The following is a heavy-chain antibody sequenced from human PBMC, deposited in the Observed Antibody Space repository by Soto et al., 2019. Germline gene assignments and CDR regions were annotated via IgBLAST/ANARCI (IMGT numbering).Heavy chain of an antibody. CDR3: ARIRXATNKYKWFDP. J-gene: IGHJ5*02. D-gene: IGHD2-15*01. CDR1: GAALNSGNYY. V-gene: IGHV4-31*03. CDR2: IYVTGAV. Sequence: PSETLSLTCIVSGAALNSGNYYWSWIRQVPGKGLEWIGHIYVTGAVDYNPSLRDRITISQDTSERQFSLNLRLVTAADTAVYYCARIRXATNKYKWFDPWGQGTLVTVYS.